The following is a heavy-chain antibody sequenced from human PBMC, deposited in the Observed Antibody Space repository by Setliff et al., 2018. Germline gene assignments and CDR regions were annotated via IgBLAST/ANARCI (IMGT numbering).Heavy chain of an antibody. V-gene: IGHV4-34*01. CDR1: GGTFSDYY. D-gene: IGHD6-6*01. CDR3: ARGRNIAARLHDS. CDR2: INHRGST. Sequence: PSEILSLTCAAYGGTFSDYYWTWIRQPPGKGLEWVGEINHRGSTTYNPSLKSRVTISVDTSKDQFSLKVISMTAADTAVYYCARGRNIAARLHDSWGQGTLVTVSS. J-gene: IGHJ4*02.